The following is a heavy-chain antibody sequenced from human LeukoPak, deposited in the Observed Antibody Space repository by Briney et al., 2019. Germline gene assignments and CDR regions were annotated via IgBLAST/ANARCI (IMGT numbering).Heavy chain of an antibody. CDR3: ARDRSIAARRSWFDP. V-gene: IGHV4-61*01. Sequence: KPSETLSLTCTVSGGSINSSSYYWGWIRQPPGKGLEWIGYIYYSGSTNYNPSLKSRVTISVDTSKNQFSLKLSSVTAADTAVYYCARDRSIAARRSWFDPWGQGTLVTVSS. J-gene: IGHJ5*02. CDR1: GGSINSSSYY. CDR2: IYYSGST. D-gene: IGHD6-6*01.